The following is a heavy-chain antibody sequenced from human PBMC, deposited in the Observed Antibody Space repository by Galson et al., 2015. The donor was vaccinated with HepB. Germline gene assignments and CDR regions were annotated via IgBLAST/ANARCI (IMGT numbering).Heavy chain of an antibody. CDR2: IKQDATET. V-gene: IGHV3-7*03. CDR1: GFTFSNYW. J-gene: IGHJ4*02. Sequence: SLRLSCAASGFTFSNYWMTWVRQAPGKGLEWMANIKQDATETYYLDSLRGRFTISRDNAKNSLYLQMNSLRAEDTAVYYCASDRENYYDSSGYYYVSQSRWGFWGQGTLVTVSS. CDR3: ASDRENYYDSSGYYYVSQSRWGF. D-gene: IGHD3-22*01.